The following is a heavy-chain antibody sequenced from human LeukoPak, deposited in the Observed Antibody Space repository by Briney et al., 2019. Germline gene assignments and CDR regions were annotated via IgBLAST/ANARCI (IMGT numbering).Heavy chain of an antibody. D-gene: IGHD6-19*01. CDR1: GGSISSYY. CDR2: IFYSGST. Sequence: PSETLSLTCTVSGGSISSYYWGWIRQPPGKGLEWIGGIFYSGSTYYNPSLKSRLTISFDTSKNHFSLKLNSVTAADTAVYYCARQRQLLYTSGWYWFDPWGQGILVTVSS. CDR3: ARQRQLLYTSGWYWFDP. J-gene: IGHJ5*02. V-gene: IGHV4-39*07.